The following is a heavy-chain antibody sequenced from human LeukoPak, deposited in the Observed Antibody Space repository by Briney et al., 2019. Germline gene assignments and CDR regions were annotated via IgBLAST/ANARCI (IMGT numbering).Heavy chain of an antibody. Sequence: GGSLRLSCAASGFTFSSYGMHWVRQAPGKGLEWVGRIKSKTDGGTTDYAAPVKGRFTISRDDSKNTLYLQMNSLKTEDTAVYYCTTDYGDYDREAFDIWGQGTMVTVSS. D-gene: IGHD4-17*01. V-gene: IGHV3-15*01. CDR1: GFTFSSYG. CDR3: TTDYGDYDREAFDI. J-gene: IGHJ3*02. CDR2: IKSKTDGGTT.